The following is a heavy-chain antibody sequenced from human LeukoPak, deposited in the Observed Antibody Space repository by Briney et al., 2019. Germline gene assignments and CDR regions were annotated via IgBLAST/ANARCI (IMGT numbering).Heavy chain of an antibody. CDR1: GFTFSDYS. D-gene: IGHD6-13*01. J-gene: IGHJ4*02. CDR2: ISSTSSTI. Sequence: PGGSLRLSCAASGFTFSDYSMNWVRQAPGKGLEWVSYISSTSSTIYYADSVKGRFTISRDNAKNSLYLQMNSLRAEDTAVYYCAKDAAGPEYWGQGTLVTVSS. CDR3: AKDAAGPEY. V-gene: IGHV3-48*04.